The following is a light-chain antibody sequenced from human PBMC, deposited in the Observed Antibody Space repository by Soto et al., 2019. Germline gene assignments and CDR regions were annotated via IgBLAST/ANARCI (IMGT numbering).Light chain of an antibody. CDR2: EVS. V-gene: IGLV2-23*02. CDR1: SSDVGSYNL. Sequence: GLDHPSSGSGSHEKSITISCTGTSSDVGSYNLVSWYQQHPGKAPKLMIYEVSKRPSGVSNRFSGSKSGNTASLTISGLQAEDEADYSCRSYEASSRFGFGIGAKPTVL. J-gene: IGLJ6*01. CDR3: RSYEASSRFG.